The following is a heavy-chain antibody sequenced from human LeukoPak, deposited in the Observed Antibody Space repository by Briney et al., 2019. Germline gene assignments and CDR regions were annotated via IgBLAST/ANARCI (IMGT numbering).Heavy chain of an antibody. Sequence: SETLSLTCAVSGGSISSGGYSWSWIRQPPGKGLEWIGYIYHSGSTYYNPSLKSRVTISVDRSKNQFSLKLSSVTAADTAVYYCARVGWPDYYYGMDVWGQGTTVTVSS. CDR3: ARVGWPDYYYGMDV. D-gene: IGHD3-10*01. CDR2: IYHSGST. CDR1: GGSISSGGYS. J-gene: IGHJ6*02. V-gene: IGHV4-30-2*01.